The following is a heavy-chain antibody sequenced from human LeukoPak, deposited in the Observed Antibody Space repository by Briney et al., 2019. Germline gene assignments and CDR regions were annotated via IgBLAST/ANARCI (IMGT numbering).Heavy chain of an antibody. D-gene: IGHD2-15*01. CDR1: GYMFTNYG. Sequence: GASVKVSCKTSGYMFTNYGITWVRLAPGQGLEWLGWISTYNGNTHYARKFQGRVTMTKDTSASTAYMELRGLRSDDTALYYCARLPDVNAALDVWGQGTMITVSS. J-gene: IGHJ3*01. V-gene: IGHV1-18*01. CDR3: ARLPDVNAALDV. CDR2: ISTYNGNT.